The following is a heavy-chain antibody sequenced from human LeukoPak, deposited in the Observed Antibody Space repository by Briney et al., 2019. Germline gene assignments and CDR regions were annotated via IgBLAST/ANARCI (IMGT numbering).Heavy chain of an antibody. CDR1: GFTFSSYA. J-gene: IGHJ3*02. D-gene: IGHD1-26*01. Sequence: GGSLRLSCAASGFTFSSYAMSWVRQAPGKGLEWVSAISGSGGSTYYADSVKGRFTISRDNAKNSLYLQMNSLRAEDTAVYYCARPSFDSGHAFDIWGQGTMVTVSS. CDR3: ARPSFDSGHAFDI. V-gene: IGHV3-23*01. CDR2: ISGSGGST.